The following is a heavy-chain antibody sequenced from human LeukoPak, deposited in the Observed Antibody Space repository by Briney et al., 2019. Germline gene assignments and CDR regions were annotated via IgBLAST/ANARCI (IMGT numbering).Heavy chain of an antibody. V-gene: IGHV3-33*06. J-gene: IGHJ4*02. D-gene: IGHD3-22*01. CDR1: GFTFRSYG. CDR3: AKEEVISGNHGVYFDY. Sequence: PGRSLRLSCAASGFTFRSYGMHWVRQAPGKGLEWVAVIWYDGSNEYYADSVKGRFTISRDNSRSTLYLQMNSLRAEDTAVYYCAKEEVISGNHGVYFDYWGQGTLVTVSS. CDR2: IWYDGSNE.